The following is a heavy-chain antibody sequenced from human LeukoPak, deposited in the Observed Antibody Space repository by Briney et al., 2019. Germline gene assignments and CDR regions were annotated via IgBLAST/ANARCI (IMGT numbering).Heavy chain of an antibody. V-gene: IGHV3-7*04. CDR2: INQDGSEK. CDR1: GFTFSNSW. D-gene: IGHD2-21*01. J-gene: IGHJ4*02. CDR3: ARDIYGGHDY. Sequence: QPRGSLRVSCAAPGFTFSNSWMRWVRQALREGLGWVANINQDGSEKSYVDSVEGRFTISRDNAKKSLYLHVNSLRAEDTAVYYCARDIYGGHDYWGQGTLLTVSS.